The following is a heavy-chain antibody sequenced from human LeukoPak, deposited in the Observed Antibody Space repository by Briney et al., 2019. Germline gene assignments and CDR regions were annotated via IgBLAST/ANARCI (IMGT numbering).Heavy chain of an antibody. CDR1: GGSIGSHY. CDR2: VYYSGTT. J-gene: IGHJ3*02. D-gene: IGHD3-22*01. V-gene: IGHV4-59*11. CDR3: ARDYYDSRGEAFDI. Sequence: PSETLSLTCTVSGGSIGSHYWSWIRQPPGSGLEWIGYVYYSGTTNYNPSLKSRVTISVDTSKNQFSLKLSSVTAADTAVYYCARDYYDSRGEAFDIWGLGTMVTVSP.